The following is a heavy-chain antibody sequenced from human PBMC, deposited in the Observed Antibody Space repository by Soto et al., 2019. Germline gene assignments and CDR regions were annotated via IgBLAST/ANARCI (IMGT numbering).Heavy chain of an antibody. CDR3: ARHAAYDSVWGKSDGSDY. CDR1: VGSISSNSYY. V-gene: IGHV4-39*01. J-gene: IGHJ4*02. CDR2: MYYSGAT. Sequence: NPSETLSLTCTVSVGSISSNSYYWDWIRQPPGKGLEWIGSMYYSGATYHNPSLQSRVTISVDTSKNQFSLHLSSVTAADTAVYYCARHAAYDSVWGKSDGSDYWGQGTLVTSPQ. D-gene: IGHD3-16*01.